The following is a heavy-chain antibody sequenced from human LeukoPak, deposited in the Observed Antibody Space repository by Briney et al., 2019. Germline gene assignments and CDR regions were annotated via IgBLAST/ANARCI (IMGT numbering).Heavy chain of an antibody. CDR3: ARERDIVVVPAAIPHLSYYYYGMDV. Sequence: GASVKVSCKASGYTFTGYYMHWVRQAPGQGLEWMGWINPNSGGTNYAQKFQGRVTMTRDTSISTAYMELSRLRSDDTAVYYCARERDIVVVPAAIPHLSYYYYGMDVWGQGTTVTVSS. J-gene: IGHJ6*02. D-gene: IGHD2-2*02. CDR2: INPNSGGT. V-gene: IGHV1-2*02. CDR1: GYTFTGYY.